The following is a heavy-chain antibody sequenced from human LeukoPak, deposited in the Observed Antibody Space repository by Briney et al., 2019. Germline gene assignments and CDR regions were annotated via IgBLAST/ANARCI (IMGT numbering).Heavy chain of an antibody. J-gene: IGHJ4*02. CDR2: ISYDGSNK. Sequence: GRSLRLSCAASGFTFSSYAMHWVRQAPGKGLEWVAVISYDGSNKYYADSVKGRFTISRDNSKNTLYLQMNSLRAEDTAVYYCARDQLGYCSSTSCSTGPFDYWGQGTLVTVSS. CDR1: GFTFSSYA. D-gene: IGHD2-2*01. V-gene: IGHV3-30*04. CDR3: ARDQLGYCSSTSCSTGPFDY.